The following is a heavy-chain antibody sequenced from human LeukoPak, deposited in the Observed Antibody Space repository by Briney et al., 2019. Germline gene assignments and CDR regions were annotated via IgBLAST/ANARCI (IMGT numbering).Heavy chain of an antibody. CDR2: IKQDGSEK. CDR1: GFTFSSYW. V-gene: IGHV3-7*04. CDR3: ARDLSGSGSCQEFDP. D-gene: IGHD3-10*01. J-gene: IGHJ5*02. Sequence: GGSLRLSCAASGFTFSSYWMSWVRQAPGKGLEWVANIKQDGSEKYYVDSVKGRFTISRDNAKNSLYLQMNSLRAEDTAVYYCARDLSGSGSCQEFDPWGQGTLVTVSS.